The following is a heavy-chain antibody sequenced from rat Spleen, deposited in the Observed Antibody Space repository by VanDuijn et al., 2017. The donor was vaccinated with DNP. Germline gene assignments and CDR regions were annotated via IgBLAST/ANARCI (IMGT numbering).Heavy chain of an antibody. Sequence: EVKLVESGGGLVQPGRSLKLSCAASGFPFSDYFMAWVRQAPNKGLEWVASISHDGGGTFYGDSVKGRFTISRDNTKSTLYLQMNSLTSEDMATYYCARWEGDYFDYWGQGVMVTVSS. J-gene: IGHJ2*01. CDR1: GFPFSDYF. CDR2: ISHDGGGT. V-gene: IGHV5-22*01. CDR3: ARWEGDYFDY. D-gene: IGHD1-11*01.